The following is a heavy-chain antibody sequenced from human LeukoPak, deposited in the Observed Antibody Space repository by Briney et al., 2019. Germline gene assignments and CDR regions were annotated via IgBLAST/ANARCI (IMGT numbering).Heavy chain of an antibody. CDR2: ISYDGSNK. Sequence: GGSLRLSCAASGFTFSSYAMHWVRQAPGKGLEWVAVISYDGSNKYYADSVKGRFTISRDNPKNTLYLQMNSLRAEDTAVYYCARRYYYDSSGYLYWGQGTLVTVSS. CDR1: GFTFSSYA. J-gene: IGHJ4*02. V-gene: IGHV3-30-3*01. CDR3: ARRYYYDSSGYLY. D-gene: IGHD3-22*01.